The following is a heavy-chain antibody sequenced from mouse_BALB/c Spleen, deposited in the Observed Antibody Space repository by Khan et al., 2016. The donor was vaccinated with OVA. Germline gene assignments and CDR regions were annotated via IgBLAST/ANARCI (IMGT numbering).Heavy chain of an antibody. CDR1: GYIFTSYW. CDR2: INPATDYT. Sequence: QVQLKESGAELAKPGASVKMSCKASGYIFTSYWMHWVKQRPGQGLEWIGYINPATDYTEYNQKFKNKATLTADKSSSTAYMQLSSLTSEDSAVYYCVNHGIISAWFTYWGLGTPDTVSA. CDR3: VNHGIISAWFTY. J-gene: IGHJ3*01. D-gene: IGHD1-1*01. V-gene: IGHV1-7*01.